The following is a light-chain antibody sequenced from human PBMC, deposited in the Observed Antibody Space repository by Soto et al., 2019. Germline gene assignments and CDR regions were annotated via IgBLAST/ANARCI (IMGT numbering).Light chain of an antibody. V-gene: IGLV2-14*01. CDR3: SSYTSRSTHV. Sequence: QSVLTQPASVSGSPGQSITISCTGTSSDVGGYNYVSWYQQHPGKAPKLMIYEVSNRPSGVSNRFSGSKSGNTASLTISGLQAEDEAAYYCSSYTSRSTHVFGSGTKVTV. CDR2: EVS. J-gene: IGLJ1*01. CDR1: SSDVGGYNY.